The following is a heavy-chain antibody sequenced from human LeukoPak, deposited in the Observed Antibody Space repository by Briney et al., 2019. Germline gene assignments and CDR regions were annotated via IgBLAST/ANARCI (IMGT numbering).Heavy chain of an antibody. CDR2: INHSGST. D-gene: IGHD2-15*01. J-gene: IGHJ4*02. Sequence: SQTLSLTCTVSGGSISSGSYYWSWIRQPPGKGLEWIGEINHSGSTNYNPSLKSRVTISVDTSKNQFSLKLSSVTAADTAVYYCAKVRYCSGVNCYPDDNWGQGTLVTVSS. CDR3: AKVRYCSGVNCYPDDN. CDR1: GGSISSGSYY. V-gene: IGHV4-39*07.